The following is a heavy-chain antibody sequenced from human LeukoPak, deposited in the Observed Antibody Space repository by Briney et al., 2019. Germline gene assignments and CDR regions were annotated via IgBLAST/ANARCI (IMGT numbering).Heavy chain of an antibody. J-gene: IGHJ4*02. V-gene: IGHV1-46*01. Sequence: ASVKVSCKASGYTFTSYYIHWVRQAPGQGLEWMGLINPSGGSTNYAQKFQGRVTMTRDMSTSTVYMELSSLRSEDTAVYYCARGAAVMPLDYWGQGTLVTVSS. CDR1: GYTFTSYY. CDR3: ARGAAVMPLDY. D-gene: IGHD2-2*01. CDR2: INPSGGST.